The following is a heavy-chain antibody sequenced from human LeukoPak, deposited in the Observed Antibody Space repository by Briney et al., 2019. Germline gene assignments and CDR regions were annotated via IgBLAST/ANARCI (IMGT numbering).Heavy chain of an antibody. J-gene: IGHJ4*02. V-gene: IGHV7-4-1*02. Sequence: EWMGWINTNTGNPTYAQGFTGRFVFSLDTSVSTAYLQISSLKAEDTAVYYCAREWELVFDYWGQGTLVTVSS. D-gene: IGHD1-26*01. CDR2: INTNTGNP. CDR3: AREWELVFDY.